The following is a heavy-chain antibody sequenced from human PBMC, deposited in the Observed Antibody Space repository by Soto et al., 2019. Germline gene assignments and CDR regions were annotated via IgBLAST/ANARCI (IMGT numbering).Heavy chain of an antibody. CDR1: GYTFTRAG. V-gene: IGHV1-18*01. D-gene: IGHD5-12*01. CDR3: AREGVAPYYYYGMDV. CDR2: ISSYNGDT. J-gene: IGHJ6*04. Sequence: QVQLVQSGAEVKKPGASVKVSCKASGYTFTRAGISWVRQAPGQGPEWMGWISSYNGDTNYAQTFQGRGTMTTDTSTSTAYMELRSLRSDDTAVYYCAREGVAPYYYYGMDVWGKGNPVTVSS.